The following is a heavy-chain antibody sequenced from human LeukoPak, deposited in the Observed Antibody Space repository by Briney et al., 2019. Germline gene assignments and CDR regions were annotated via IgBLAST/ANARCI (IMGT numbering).Heavy chain of an antibody. D-gene: IGHD3-22*01. CDR1: GFTFSNYW. J-gene: IGHJ6*03. V-gene: IGHV3-7*01. CDR3: AKDGGNYYDAGGSYLMRSYMDV. CDR2: IKYDDTEK. Sequence: GGSLRLSCTASGFTFSNYWMSWVRQAPGRGLEWVANIKYDDTEKYYVDSVKGRFAISRDNSKNTLYLQMNSLRPEDTAVYYCAKDGGNYYDAGGSYLMRSYMDVWGKGTTVTVSS.